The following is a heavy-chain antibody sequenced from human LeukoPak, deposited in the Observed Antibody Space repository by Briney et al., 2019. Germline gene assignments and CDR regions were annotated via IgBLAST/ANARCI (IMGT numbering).Heavy chain of an antibody. D-gene: IGHD4-17*01. CDR2: IIPILGIA. CDR1: GGTFSSYA. J-gene: IGHJ4*02. V-gene: IGHV1-69*04. Sequence: SVKVSCKASGGTFSSYAISWVRQAPGQGLEWMGRIIPILGIANYAQKFQGRVTITADKSTSTAYMELSSLRSEDTAVYYCARDYGGNSAPDYWGQGTLVTVSS. CDR3: ARDYGGNSAPDY.